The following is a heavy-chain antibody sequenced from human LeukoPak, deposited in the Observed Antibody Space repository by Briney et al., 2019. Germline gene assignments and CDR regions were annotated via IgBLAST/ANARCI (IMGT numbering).Heavy chain of an antibody. CDR3: TRGQKDFDY. CDR1: GITFGDNG. CDR2: IRSKAYGGTT. V-gene: IGHV3-49*04. J-gene: IGHJ4*02. Sequence: PGGSPRLSCRASGITFGDNGMSWVRQAPGKGLEWVGFIRSKAYGGTTEYAASVKGRFSISREDSKSIAYPQMNSLKTEDTAVYYCTRGQKDFDYWGQGTLVTVSS.